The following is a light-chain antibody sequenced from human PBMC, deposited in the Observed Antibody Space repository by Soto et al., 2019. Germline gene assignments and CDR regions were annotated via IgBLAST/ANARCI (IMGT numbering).Light chain of an antibody. Sequence: EFLITQSPSTLSVSPGERATLSGRASQSVSSNLAWYQQKPGQAPRLLIYGASTRATGIPARFSGSGSGTEFTLTISSLQSEDFAVYYCQQYNNWPRTFGQGTKVDIK. CDR3: QQYNNWPRT. CDR1: QSVSSN. CDR2: GAS. J-gene: IGKJ1*01. V-gene: IGKV3-15*01.